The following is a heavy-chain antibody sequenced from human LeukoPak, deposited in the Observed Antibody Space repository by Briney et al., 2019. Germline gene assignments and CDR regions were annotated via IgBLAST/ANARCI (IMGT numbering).Heavy chain of an antibody. J-gene: IGHJ3*01. CDR2: IYATGNT. D-gene: IGHD3-22*01. Sequence: GGSLRLSCAASGFSISNYYMFWARQAPGKGLEWVSIIYATGNTYYANSVKGRFTISRDNSENTLYLQMNSLRVGDTAVYYCARHSDSPNYPDTDSFDLWGQGATVTVSS. CDR1: GFSISNYY. CDR3: ARHSDSPNYPDTDSFDL. V-gene: IGHV3-53*01.